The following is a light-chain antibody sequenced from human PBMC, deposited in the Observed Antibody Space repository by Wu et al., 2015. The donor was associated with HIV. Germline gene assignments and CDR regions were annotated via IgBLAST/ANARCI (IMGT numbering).Light chain of an antibody. Sequence: DIQMTQSPSTLSASVGDRVVITCRASQSISTSLAWYQQKPGKAPNLLIYQASSLETGVPSRFSGSGSGTEFTLTISSLQPDDFATYYCQQANSFPRTFGGGTKVEIK. CDR2: QAS. CDR1: QSISTS. CDR3: QQANSFPRT. J-gene: IGKJ4*01. V-gene: IGKV1-5*03.